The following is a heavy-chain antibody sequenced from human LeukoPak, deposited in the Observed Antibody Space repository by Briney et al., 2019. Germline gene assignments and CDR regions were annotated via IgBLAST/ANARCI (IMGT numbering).Heavy chain of an antibody. J-gene: IGHJ4*02. D-gene: IGHD6-19*01. V-gene: IGHV3-21*01. CDR3: ARDLGIAVAGPSYYFDY. CDR1: GFTFSSYS. Sequence: PGGSLRLSCAASGFTFSSYSMNWVRQAPGKGLEWVSSISSSSSYIYYADSVKGRFTISRDNAKNSLYLQMNSLRDEDTAVYYCARDLGIAVAGPSYYFDYWGQGTLVTVSS. CDR2: ISSSSSYI.